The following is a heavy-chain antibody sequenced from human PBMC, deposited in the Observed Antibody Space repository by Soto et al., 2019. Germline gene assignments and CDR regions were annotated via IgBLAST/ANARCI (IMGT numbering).Heavy chain of an antibody. V-gene: IGHV4-34*01. CDR2: INHSGST. CDR1: GGSFSGHY. Sequence: SETLSLTCAVYGGSFSGHYWSWIRQPPGKGLEWIGEINHSGSTNYNPSLKSRVTISVDTSKNQFSLKLSSVTAADTAVYYCARARQQWPRTPPKNWGQGTQVTVSS. D-gene: IGHD6-13*01. J-gene: IGHJ4*02. CDR3: ARARQQWPRTPPKN.